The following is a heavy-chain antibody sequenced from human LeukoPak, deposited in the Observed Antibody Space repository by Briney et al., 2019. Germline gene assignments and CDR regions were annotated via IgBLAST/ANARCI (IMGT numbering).Heavy chain of an antibody. D-gene: IGHD3-16*01. J-gene: IGHJ6*02. CDR1: GFTFSNYA. V-gene: IGHV3-23*01. CDR3: AKGLWGAYYYGMDV. CDR2: ISGSGATT. Sequence: PGGSLRLSCAASGFTFSNYAMSWVRQAPGKGLEWVSVISGSGATTYYADSVKGRFTISRDNSKNTLYLQVDSLRAEDTAVYYCAKGLWGAYYYGMDVWGQGTTVTVPS.